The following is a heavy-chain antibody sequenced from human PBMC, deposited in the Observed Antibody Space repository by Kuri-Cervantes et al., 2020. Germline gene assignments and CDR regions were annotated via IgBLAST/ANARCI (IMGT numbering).Heavy chain of an antibody. CDR2: INPSGGST. V-gene: IGHV1-46*01. Sequence: VSVKVSCKASGYTFTSYYMHWVRQAPGQGLEWMGIINPSGGSTSYAQKFQGRVTTTRDTSTSTVYMELSSLRSEDTAVYYCARGYEDAAIDYWGQGTLVTVSS. D-gene: IGHD5-12*01. CDR3: ARGYEDAAIDY. CDR1: GYTFTSYY. J-gene: IGHJ4*02.